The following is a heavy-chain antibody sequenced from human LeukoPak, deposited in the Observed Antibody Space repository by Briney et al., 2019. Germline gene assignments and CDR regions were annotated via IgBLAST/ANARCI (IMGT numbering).Heavy chain of an antibody. CDR1: GGPISSGGYS. CDR2: IYHSGST. Sequence: SETLSLTCTVSGGPISSGGYSWSWIRQPPGKGLEWIGYIYHSGSTYYNPSLKSRVTISVDRSKNQFSLKLSSVTAADTAVYYCARGNYDILTGTGIYFDYWGQGTLVTVSS. CDR3: ARGNYDILTGTGIYFDY. J-gene: IGHJ4*02. D-gene: IGHD3-9*01. V-gene: IGHV4-30-2*01.